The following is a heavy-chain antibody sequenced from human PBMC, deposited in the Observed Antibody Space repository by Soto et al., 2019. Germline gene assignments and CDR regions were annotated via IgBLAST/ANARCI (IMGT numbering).Heavy chain of an antibody. V-gene: IGHV2-5*02. Sequence: QITLKESGATLVKPTQTLTLTCTFSGFSLSTSGVGVGWIRQPPGKALEWLAFIYWDDDKRYSPSLKSRLTIIKDTSKNQVVLRMTSMDPVDTDTYTCALLVVAGVTYYFDYWGQGTLVTVSS. J-gene: IGHJ4*02. D-gene: IGHD2-15*01. CDR2: IYWDDDK. CDR3: ALLVVAGVTYYFDY. CDR1: GFSLSTSGVG.